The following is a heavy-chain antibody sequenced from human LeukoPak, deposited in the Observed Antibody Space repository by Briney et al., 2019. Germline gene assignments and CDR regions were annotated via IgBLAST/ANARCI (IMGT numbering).Heavy chain of an antibody. D-gene: IGHD6-19*01. CDR1: GGPLSSYY. CDR3: ARHQNHGGWYKLVSNFDY. J-gene: IGHJ4*02. V-gene: IGHV4-59*08. Sequence: SETLSLTCNVSGGPLSSYYWSWIRQAPGKGLEGIGYIYYDGTTDNNPSLKSRVVISVETSKNQFSLRLDSLTARDTAVYYCARHQNHGGWYKLVSNFDYWGQGTLVTVSS. CDR2: IYYDGTT.